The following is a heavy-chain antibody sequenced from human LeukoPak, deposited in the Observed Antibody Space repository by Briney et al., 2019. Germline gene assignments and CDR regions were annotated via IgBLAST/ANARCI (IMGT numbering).Heavy chain of an antibody. CDR1: GGSISSDY. CDR2: IYYSGST. J-gene: IGHJ6*03. D-gene: IGHD2-15*01. Sequence: SETLSLTCTVSGGSISSDYWSWIRQPPGKGLEWIGYIYYSGSTNYNPSLKSRVTISVDTSKNQFSLKLSSVTAADTAVYYCARKVVVAATSDYYCMDVWGKGTTVTVSS. V-gene: IGHV4-59*01. CDR3: ARKVVVAATSDYYCMDV.